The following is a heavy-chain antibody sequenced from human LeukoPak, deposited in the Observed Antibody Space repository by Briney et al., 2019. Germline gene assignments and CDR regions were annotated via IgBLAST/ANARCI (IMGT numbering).Heavy chain of an antibody. V-gene: IGHV3-74*03. CDR2: INGDGSTT. D-gene: IGHD3-10*01. CDR3: ARDYAGSPDY. CDR1: GFTFSTYW. Sequence: GGSLRLSCTASGFTFSTYWINWVRHSPGKGLVWVALINGDGSTTTHADSVKGRFTISRDNAKNTAYLQMNSLRDEDTAVYFCARDYAGSPDYWGQGTLVTVSA. J-gene: IGHJ4*02.